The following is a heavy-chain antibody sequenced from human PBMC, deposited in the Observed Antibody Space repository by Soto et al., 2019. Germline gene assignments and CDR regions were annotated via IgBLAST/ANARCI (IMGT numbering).Heavy chain of an antibody. CDR1: GVSISHYF. J-gene: IGHJ3*02. D-gene: IGHD6-19*01. Sequence: PSQALCLTCTVSGVSISHYFLNWIRQPPGKGLEWIGSIYYSGSPNYNPSLKSRVTISVDTSRSQFSLNLNSVTAADTAVYYCARSLYSGGWVKTFDIWGQGTMVTV. V-gene: IGHV4-59*01. CDR3: ARSLYSGGWVKTFDI. CDR2: IYYSGSP.